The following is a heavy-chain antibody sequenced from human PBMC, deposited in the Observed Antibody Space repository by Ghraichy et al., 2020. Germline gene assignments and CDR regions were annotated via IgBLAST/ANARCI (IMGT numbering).Heavy chain of an antibody. J-gene: IGHJ6*04. V-gene: IGHV3-48*02. D-gene: IGHD4-23*01. CDR1: GFPFGSYS. CDR3: ARGSTVVRFFYYDGMEV. CDR2: ITSSSRTK. Sequence: GGSLRLSCVVSGFPFGSYSLNWVRQSPGKGLEWVSYITSSSRTKSYADSVKGRFTISRDNAHNSLYLQMNSLTDDDTAVYYCARGSTVVRFFYYDGMEVWGAGTTVTVSS.